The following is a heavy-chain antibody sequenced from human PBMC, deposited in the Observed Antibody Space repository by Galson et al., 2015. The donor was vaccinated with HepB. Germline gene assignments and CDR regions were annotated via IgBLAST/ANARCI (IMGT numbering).Heavy chain of an antibody. CDR1: GGTFSSYT. CDR3: ARSAMPGVSDY. Sequence: SVKVSCKASGGTFSSYTIGWVRQAPGQALEWMGWITPFNGNTNYAQKFQDRVTITRDRSMSTAYMELSSLRSEDTAMYYCARSAMPGVSDYWGQGTLVTVSS. J-gene: IGHJ4*02. CDR2: ITPFNGNT. V-gene: IGHV1-45*02. D-gene: IGHD2-2*01.